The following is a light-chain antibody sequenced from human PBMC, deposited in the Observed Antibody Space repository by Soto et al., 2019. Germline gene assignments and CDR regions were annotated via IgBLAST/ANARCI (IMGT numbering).Light chain of an antibody. Sequence: EVVLTQSPVTLSLSPGERATLSCRASQSFRGLLAWYQQKPGQAPRLLSYDAYNRATGIPPRFSGSGSGTDLTLTISTLEPEDSAVYYCQQRHMWPITFGQGTRLEIK. J-gene: IGKJ5*01. CDR1: QSFRGL. CDR3: QQRHMWPIT. V-gene: IGKV3-11*01. CDR2: DAY.